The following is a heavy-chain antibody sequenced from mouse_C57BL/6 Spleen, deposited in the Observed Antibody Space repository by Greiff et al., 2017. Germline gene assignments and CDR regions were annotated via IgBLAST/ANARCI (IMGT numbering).Heavy chain of an antibody. D-gene: IGHD1-1*01. CDR1: GFSLTSYC. J-gene: IGHJ1*03. Sequence: QVQLQQSGPGLVQPSQSLSITCTVSGFSLTSYCVHWVRQSPGKGLEWLGVIWRGGSTDYNAAFMSRLSITKDNSKSQVVFKMNSLQADDAAIYYCARGTTDWYFDVWGTGTTVTVSS. CDR3: ARGTTDWYFDV. V-gene: IGHV2-5*01. CDR2: IWRGGST.